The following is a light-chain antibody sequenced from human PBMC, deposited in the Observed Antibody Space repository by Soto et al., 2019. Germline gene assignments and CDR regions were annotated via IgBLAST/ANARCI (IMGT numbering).Light chain of an antibody. V-gene: IGKV3-20*01. Sequence: EIVLTQSPGTLSLSPGERATLSCRASQSVGSDYLAWYQQKPGQAPRPLIYGASSRATGIPDRFSGSGSGKDFPLTIAGLAPEVFAVFYCHQYASSPITFGQGPRREI. CDR2: GAS. CDR1: QSVGSDY. J-gene: IGKJ5*01. CDR3: HQYASSPIT.